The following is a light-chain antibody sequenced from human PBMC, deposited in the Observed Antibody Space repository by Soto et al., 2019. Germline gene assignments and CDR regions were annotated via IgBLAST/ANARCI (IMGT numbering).Light chain of an antibody. Sequence: EIVLTQYPGTLSLSPGEIATLSCRASQSVRSSYLAWYRHKPGQAPRLLIYVASSRATGIPDRFSGSGSGTDFTLNISRLEPEDVAGYYWQQYHTTPMYTFGQVTKLEIK. CDR1: QSVRSSY. J-gene: IGKJ2*01. CDR2: VAS. V-gene: IGKV3-20*01. CDR3: QQYHTTPMYT.